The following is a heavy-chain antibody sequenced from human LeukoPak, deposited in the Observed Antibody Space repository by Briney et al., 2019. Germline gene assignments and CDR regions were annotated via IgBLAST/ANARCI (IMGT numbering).Heavy chain of an antibody. CDR2: IYYSGST. Sequence: PSETLPLTCTVSGGSISSYYRSWIRQPPGKGLEWIGYIYYSGSTNYNPSLKSQVTISVDTSKNQFSLKLSSVTAADTAVYYCARDEKRITVFGVRYYYMEVWGKGTTVTVSS. D-gene: IGHD3-3*01. CDR3: ARDEKRITVFGVRYYYMEV. J-gene: IGHJ6*03. CDR1: GGSISSYY. V-gene: IGHV4-59*01.